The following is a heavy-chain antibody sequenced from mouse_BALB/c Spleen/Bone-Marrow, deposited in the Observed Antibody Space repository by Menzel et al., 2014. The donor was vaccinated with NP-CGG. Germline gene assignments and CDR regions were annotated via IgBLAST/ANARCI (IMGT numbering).Heavy chain of an antibody. V-gene: IGHV14-3*02. Sequence: EVKLVESGAELVKPGASVKLSCTASGFNIKDTYMHWVKQRPEQGLEWIGRIDPANVNTKYDPKFQGKATIPADTSSNTAYLQLSSLTSEDTAVYYCASYVYGYYFDYWGQGTTLTVSS. CDR1: GFNIKDTY. CDR3: ASYVYGYYFDY. D-gene: IGHD1-1*01. CDR2: IDPANVNT. J-gene: IGHJ2*01.